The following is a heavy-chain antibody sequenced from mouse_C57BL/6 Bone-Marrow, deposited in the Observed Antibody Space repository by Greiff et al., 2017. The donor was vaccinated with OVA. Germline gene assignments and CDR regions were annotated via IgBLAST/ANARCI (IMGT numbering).Heavy chain of an antibody. CDR1: GYTFTSYW. V-gene: IGHV1-7*01. D-gene: IGHD1-1*01. J-gene: IGHJ1*03. Sequence: QVQLQQSGADLAKPGASVKLSCKASGYTFTSYWMHWVKQRPGQGLEWIGYINPSSGYTKYNQKFKDKATLTADKSSSTAYMQLSSLTYEDSAVYYCARWGYGSPPYFDVWGTGTTVTVSS. CDR2: INPSSGYT. CDR3: ARWGYGSPPYFDV.